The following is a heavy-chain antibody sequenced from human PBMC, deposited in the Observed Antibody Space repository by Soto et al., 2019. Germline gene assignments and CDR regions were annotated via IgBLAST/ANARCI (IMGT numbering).Heavy chain of an antibody. Sequence: PSESLSLTCAVYGGSFSGYYWSWIRQPPGKGLEWIGEINHSGSTNYNPSLKSRVTISVDTSKNQFSLKLSSVTAADTAVYYCARGIRTGPTGYYYMDVWGKGTTVTVSS. J-gene: IGHJ6*03. D-gene: IGHD1-1*01. CDR2: INHSGST. CDR1: GGSFSGYY. CDR3: ARGIRTGPTGYYYMDV. V-gene: IGHV4-34*01.